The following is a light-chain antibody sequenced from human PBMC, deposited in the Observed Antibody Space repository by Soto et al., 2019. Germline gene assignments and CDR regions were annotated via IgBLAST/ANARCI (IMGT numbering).Light chain of an antibody. CDR2: GAS. CDR3: HQYGSLYT. Sequence: EIVLTQSPGTLSLSPGERATLSCRASQSVSSSYLAWYQQNPGQAPRLLIYGASSRATGIADRFSGSGSGTDFPLTISRLEPEDFAVYYCHQYGSLYTFGQGTKLEIK. V-gene: IGKV3-20*01. J-gene: IGKJ2*01. CDR1: QSVSSSY.